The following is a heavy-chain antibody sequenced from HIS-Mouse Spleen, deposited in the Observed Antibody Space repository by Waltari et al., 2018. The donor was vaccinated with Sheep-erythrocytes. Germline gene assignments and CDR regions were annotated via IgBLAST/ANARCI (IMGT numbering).Heavy chain of an antibody. CDR3: ARGYCSSTSCYGYFQH. J-gene: IGHJ1*01. CDR2: GNPNRGGT. D-gene: IGHD2-2*01. Sequence: QVQLVQSGAEVKKPGASVKVSCKASGYTFTGDYMHWVRQAPGQGLEWMGGGNPNRGGTNDEQKFQGRVTMTREPSISTAYMELSRLRSDDTAVYYCARGYCSSTSCYGYFQHWGQGTLVTVSS. V-gene: IGHV1-2*02. CDR1: GYTFTGDY.